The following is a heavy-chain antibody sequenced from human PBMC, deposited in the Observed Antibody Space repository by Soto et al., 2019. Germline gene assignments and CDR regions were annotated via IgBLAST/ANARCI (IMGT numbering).Heavy chain of an antibody. Sequence: QVQLAQSGAEERKPGASVKVSCEATGYTFTAYAMHWVRQAPGQRLEWMGWINPANGNTKYSQKFQGRLSIPSDTSATTVYMELNSLTSEDTAMYYCTRSAISPYGGLIGPFDYWVQGNLVTVSS. D-gene: IGHD3-16*02. J-gene: IGHJ4*02. CDR2: INPANGNT. CDR3: TRSAISPYGGLIGPFDY. CDR1: GYTFTAYA. V-gene: IGHV1-3*05.